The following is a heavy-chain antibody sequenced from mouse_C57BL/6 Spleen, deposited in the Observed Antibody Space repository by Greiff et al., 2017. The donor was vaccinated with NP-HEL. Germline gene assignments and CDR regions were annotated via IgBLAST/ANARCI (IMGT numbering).Heavy chain of an antibody. CDR1: GYTFTDYE. D-gene: IGHD3-2*02. V-gene: IGHV1-15*01. CDR3: TRSGLFAY. J-gene: IGHJ3*01. Sequence: VQLQQSGAELVRPGASVTLSCKASGYTFTDYEMHWVKQTPVHGLEWIGAIDPETGGTAYNQKFKGKAILTADKSSSTAYMELRSLTSEDSAVYYFTRSGLFAYWGQGTLVTVSA. CDR2: IDPETGGT.